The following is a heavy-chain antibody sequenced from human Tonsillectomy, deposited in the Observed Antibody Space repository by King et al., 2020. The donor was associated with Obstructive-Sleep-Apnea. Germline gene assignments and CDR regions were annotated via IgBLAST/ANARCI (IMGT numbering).Heavy chain of an antibody. Sequence: ITLKESGPTLVKPTQTLTLTFTFSGFSLSTSGVGVGWIRQPPGKALEWLALIYWDDDKLYSPSLKSRLTITKDTSKTQVALTMTNMDPVDTATYYCAHRRGWTYYFDYWGQGTLVTVSS. CDR2: IYWDDDK. V-gene: IGHV2-5*02. CDR1: GFSLSTSGVG. CDR3: AHRRGWTYYFDY. J-gene: IGHJ4*02. D-gene: IGHD3/OR15-3a*01.